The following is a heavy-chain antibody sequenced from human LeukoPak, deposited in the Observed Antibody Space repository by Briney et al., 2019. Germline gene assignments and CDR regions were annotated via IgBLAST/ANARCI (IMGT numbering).Heavy chain of an antibody. CDR1: GGSFSGYY. Sequence: MASETLSLTCAVYGGSFSGYYWSWIRQPPGKGLEWIGEINHSGSTNYNTSLKSRVTISVDPSKNQFSLKLSSVTAADTAVYYCAREGDGYQDYWGQGTLVTVSS. D-gene: IGHD5-24*01. CDR2: INHSGST. CDR3: AREGDGYQDY. V-gene: IGHV4-34*01. J-gene: IGHJ4*02.